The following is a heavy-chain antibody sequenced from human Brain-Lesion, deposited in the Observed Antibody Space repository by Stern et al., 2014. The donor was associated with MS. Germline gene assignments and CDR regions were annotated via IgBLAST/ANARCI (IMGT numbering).Heavy chain of an antibody. CDR1: GGSISSGGYY. V-gene: IGHV4-61*02. D-gene: IGHD2-2*01. J-gene: IGHJ6*02. Sequence: QMQLVESGPGLVKPSQTLSLSCTVSGGSISSGGYYWSWIRQPAGKGLEWIGRIFNSGGTSYNPSPQSRVTRPKNTSKTQFSLRLNSMTAADTAVYYCARGRVVPGFQYYATDVWGQGTTVIVSS. CDR2: IFNSGGT. CDR3: ARGRVVPGFQYYATDV.